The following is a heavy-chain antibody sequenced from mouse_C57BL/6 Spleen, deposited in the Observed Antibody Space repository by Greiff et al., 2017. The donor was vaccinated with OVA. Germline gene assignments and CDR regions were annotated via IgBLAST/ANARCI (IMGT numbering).Heavy chain of an antibody. CDR1: GFTFSSYA. V-gene: IGHV5-4*03. CDR3: ARNLTGRGYFDY. Sequence: EVKLMESGGGLVKPGGSLKLSCAASGFTFSSYAMSWVRQTPEKRLEWVATISDGGSYTYYPDNVKGRFTISRDNATNNLYLQMSHLKSEDAAMYYCARNLTGRGYFDYWGQGTTLTVSS. CDR2: ISDGGSYT. J-gene: IGHJ2*01. D-gene: IGHD4-1*01.